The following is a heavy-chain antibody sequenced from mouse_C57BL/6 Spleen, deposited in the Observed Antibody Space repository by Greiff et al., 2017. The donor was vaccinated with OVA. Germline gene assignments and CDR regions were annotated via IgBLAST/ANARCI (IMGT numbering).Heavy chain of an antibody. V-gene: IGHV1-55*01. CDR3: ARRALNWSWFAY. CDR2: IYPGSGST. Sequence: LEWIGDIYPGSGSTNYNEKFKSKATLTVDTSSSTAYMQLSSLTSEDSAVYYCARRALNWSWFAYWGQGTLVTVSA. D-gene: IGHD4-1*01. J-gene: IGHJ3*01.